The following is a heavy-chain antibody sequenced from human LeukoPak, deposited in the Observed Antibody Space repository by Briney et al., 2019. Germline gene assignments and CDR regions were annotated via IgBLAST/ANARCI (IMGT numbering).Heavy chain of an antibody. J-gene: IGHJ5*02. CDR2: INPNSGGT. CDR1: GYTFTGYY. CDR3: AREPANLAAAGTSWFDP. D-gene: IGHD6-13*01. V-gene: IGHV1-2*02. Sequence: VASVKVSCKASGYTFTGYYMHWVRQAPGQGLEWMGWINPNSGGTNYAQKFQGRVTMTRDTSISTAYMELSRLRSGDTAVYYCAREPANLAAAGTSWFDPWGQGTLVTVSS.